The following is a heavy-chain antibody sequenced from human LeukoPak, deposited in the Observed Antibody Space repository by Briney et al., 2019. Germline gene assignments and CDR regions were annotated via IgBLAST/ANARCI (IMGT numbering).Heavy chain of an antibody. CDR2: IYPGDSDT. V-gene: IGHV5-51*01. J-gene: IGHJ4*02. Sequence: GESLKISCKGSGYSFNTYWIGWVRQMPGKGLEWMGIIYPGDSDTKYSPSFQGQVAISADKSLSTAYLQWGSLKASDTAMYYCAREGRSSSPMDYWGQGTLVTVSS. CDR1: GYSFNTYW. CDR3: AREGRSSSPMDY. D-gene: IGHD6-6*01.